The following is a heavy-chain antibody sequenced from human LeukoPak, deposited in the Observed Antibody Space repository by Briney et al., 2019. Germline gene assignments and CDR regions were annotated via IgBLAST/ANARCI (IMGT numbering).Heavy chain of an antibody. D-gene: IGHD2-2*01. V-gene: IGHV4-31*03. CDR3: VRDRGRKYQLRYWYFDP. J-gene: IGHJ2*01. Sequence: SETLSLTRTVSGGSISSGGYYWSWIRQHPGKGLEWIGYIYYSGSTHYNPSLKSRVTISVDTSKNQFSLKLSSVTAADTAVYYCVRDRGRKYQLRYWYFDPWGRGTLVTVSS. CDR1: GGSISSGGYY. CDR2: IYYSGST.